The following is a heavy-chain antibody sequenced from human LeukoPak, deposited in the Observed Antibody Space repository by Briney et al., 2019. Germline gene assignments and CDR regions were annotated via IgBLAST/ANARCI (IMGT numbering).Heavy chain of an antibody. Sequence: GGSLRLSCAASGFTFSSYGMHWVRQAPGKGLEWVAVIWYDGSNKYYADSVKGRFTISRDNSKNTLYLQMNSLRAEDAAVYYCAKDPRGSYSRDYYYYMDVWGKGTTATVSS. D-gene: IGHD1-26*01. CDR1: GFTFSSYG. CDR3: AKDPRGSYSRDYYYYMDV. J-gene: IGHJ6*03. CDR2: IWYDGSNK. V-gene: IGHV3-33*06.